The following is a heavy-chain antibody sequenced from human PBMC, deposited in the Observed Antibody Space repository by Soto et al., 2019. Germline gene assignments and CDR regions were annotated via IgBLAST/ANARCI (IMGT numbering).Heavy chain of an antibody. D-gene: IGHD2-2*02. CDR3: ARGRRSCTGNNCYTDFDF. J-gene: IGHJ4*02. Sequence: GGPVKVSRQASGYIFTYFCIHWGRQAPRQKVEWLGWIISVNDKTLYSPKFQGRLAITRDTSANTAYMDLYSLRSEDSAVYYCARGRRSCTGNNCYTDFDFWGQGSLVTVSS. CDR1: GYIFTYFC. CDR2: IISVNDKT. V-gene: IGHV1-3*01.